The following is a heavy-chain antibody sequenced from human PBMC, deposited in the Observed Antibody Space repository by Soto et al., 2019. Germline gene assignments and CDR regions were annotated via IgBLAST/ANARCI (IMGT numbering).Heavy chain of an antibody. V-gene: IGHV1-69*13. D-gene: IGHD5-18*01. CDR2: IIPIFGTA. CDR1: GGTFSSYA. CDR3: ARSRKDLQLWSQYYWYFDL. Sequence: ASVKVSCKASGGTFSSYAISWVRQAPGQGLEWMGGIIPIFGTANYAQKFQGRVTITADESTSTAYMELSSLRSEDTAVYYCARSRKDLQLWSQYYWYFDLWGRGTLVTVSS. J-gene: IGHJ2*01.